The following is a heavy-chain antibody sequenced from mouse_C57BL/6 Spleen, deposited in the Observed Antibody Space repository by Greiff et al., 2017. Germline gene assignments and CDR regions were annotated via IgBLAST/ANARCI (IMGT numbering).Heavy chain of an antibody. CDR1: GYAFSSYW. J-gene: IGHJ2*01. D-gene: IGHD4-1*02. V-gene: IGHV1-80*01. CDR3: ARSPTGDLDY. CDR2: IYPGDGDT. Sequence: VQLQESGAELVKPGASVKISCKASGYAFSSYWMHWVKQRPGKGLEWIGQIYPGDGDTNYNGRFKGKATLTADKSSSTAYMQLSSLTSEDSAFYFLARSPTGDLDYWGQGTTLTVSS.